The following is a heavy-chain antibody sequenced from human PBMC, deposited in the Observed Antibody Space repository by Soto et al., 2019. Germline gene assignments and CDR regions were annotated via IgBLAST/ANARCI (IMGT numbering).Heavy chain of an antibody. Sequence: PSETLSLTCTVSGGSISSSSYYWGWIRQPPGKGLEWIGYIYYSGSTNYNPSLKSRVTISVDTSKNQFSLKLSSVTAADTAVYYCARHTDPHDAFDIWGQGTMVTVSS. V-gene: IGHV4-61*05. CDR3: ARHTDPHDAFDI. CDR2: IYYSGST. J-gene: IGHJ3*02. CDR1: GGSISSSSYY. D-gene: IGHD2-8*02.